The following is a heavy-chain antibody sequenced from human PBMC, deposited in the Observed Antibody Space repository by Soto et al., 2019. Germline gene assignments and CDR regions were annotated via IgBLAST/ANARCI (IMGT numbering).Heavy chain of an antibody. D-gene: IGHD6-19*01. CDR3: ARGLITGSHYSGGWYYFDS. J-gene: IGHJ4*02. CDR1: GESFSGYI. V-gene: IGHV4-34*01. CDR2: INHSGSA. Sequence: SETLSLTCAVYGESFSGYIWTWIRQTPGKGPQWIGQINHSGSAYYNPSLKSRVTISVHTSNSQFSLELSSVTAADTAVYYCARGLITGSHYSGGWYYFDSWGQGTQVTVSS.